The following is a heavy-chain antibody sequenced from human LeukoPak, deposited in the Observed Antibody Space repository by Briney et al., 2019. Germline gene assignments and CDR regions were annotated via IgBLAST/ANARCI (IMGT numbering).Heavy chain of an antibody. J-gene: IGHJ4*02. CDR2: INPNSGGT. CDR3: ARPMITFGGVIVIPLFDY. V-gene: IGHV1-2*02. D-gene: IGHD3-16*02. CDR1: GYTFTGYY. Sequence: ASVKVSCKASGYTFTGYYMHWVRQAPGQGLEWMGWINPNSGGTNYAQKFQGRVTMTRDTSISTAYMELSRLRSDDTAVYYCARPMITFGGVIVIPLFDYWGQGTLVTVSS.